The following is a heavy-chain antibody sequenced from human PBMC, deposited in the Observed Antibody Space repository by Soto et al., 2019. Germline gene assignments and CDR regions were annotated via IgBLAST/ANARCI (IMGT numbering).Heavy chain of an antibody. D-gene: IGHD3-22*01. CDR3: ARDIGDLPDYDPNLPSY. CDR1: GFTFSDYD. CDR2: ISSSGSTI. J-gene: IGHJ4*02. V-gene: IGHV3-11*01. Sequence: QVQLVESGGGLVKPGGSLRLSCAASGFTFSDYDMSWIRQAPGKGLEWVAYISSSGSTIYYADSVKGRFTISRDNDKHSLYLQMNSLRAEDTAVYYCARDIGDLPDYDPNLPSYLGQGNLVTGSS.